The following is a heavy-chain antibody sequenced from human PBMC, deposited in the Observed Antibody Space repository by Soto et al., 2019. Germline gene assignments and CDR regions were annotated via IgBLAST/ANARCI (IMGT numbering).Heavy chain of an antibody. CDR3: ARARVGGVSPDYDF. CDR1: GGYVHSYY. V-gene: IGHV4-59*02. Sequence: PSETLSLTCSVSGGYVHSYYWSWLRQSPGRGLEWIAYIYYTGSTKYNPSLKSRATISLDTSKNEVYLKMTSVTAADTAVYYCARARVGGVSPDYDFWGQGTQVTVSS. CDR2: IYYTGST. D-gene: IGHD1-26*01. J-gene: IGHJ4*02.